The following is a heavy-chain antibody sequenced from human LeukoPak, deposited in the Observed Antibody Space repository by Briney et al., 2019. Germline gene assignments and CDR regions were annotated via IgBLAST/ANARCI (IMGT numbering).Heavy chain of an antibody. CDR3: AKWGFSDRSGANFHS. CDR1: GFTFSNYA. D-gene: IGHD3-22*01. V-gene: IGHV3-23*01. CDR2: VTASARRT. J-gene: IGHJ4*02. Sequence: GGSLRLSCEASGFTFSNYAMSWVRQAPGKGLEWVSTVTASARRTYYANSVQGRFAISRDNSNNTLFLQVNSLRADDTAVYHCAKWGFSDRSGANFHSWGQGTLVTVSS.